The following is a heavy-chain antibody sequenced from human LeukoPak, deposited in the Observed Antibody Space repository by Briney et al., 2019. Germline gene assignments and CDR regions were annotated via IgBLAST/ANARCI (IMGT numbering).Heavy chain of an antibody. D-gene: IGHD1/OR15-1a*01. J-gene: IGHJ4*02. CDR3: ARHLSANNRPDY. Sequence: PSETLSLTCAVSGGSISSGSYYWSWIRQPAGKGLEWIGRIYTSGSTNYNPSLKSRVTISVDTSKNQFSLKLSSVTAADTAVYYCARHLSANNRPDYWGQGTLVTVSS. CDR1: GGSISSGSYY. V-gene: IGHV4-61*02. CDR2: IYTSGST.